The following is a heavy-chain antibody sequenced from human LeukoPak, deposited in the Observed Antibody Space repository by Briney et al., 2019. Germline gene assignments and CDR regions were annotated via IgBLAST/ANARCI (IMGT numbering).Heavy chain of an antibody. D-gene: IGHD6-19*01. V-gene: IGHV4-39*07. CDR2: IYYSGST. CDR3: ARSGWYGPWFDP. CDR1: GGSISSSSYY. Sequence: SETLSLTCTVSGGSISSSSYYWGWIRQPPGKGLEWIGSIYYSGSTYYNPSLKSRVTISVDTSKNQFSLKLSSVTAADTAVYYCARSGWYGPWFDPWGQGTLVIVSS. J-gene: IGHJ5*02.